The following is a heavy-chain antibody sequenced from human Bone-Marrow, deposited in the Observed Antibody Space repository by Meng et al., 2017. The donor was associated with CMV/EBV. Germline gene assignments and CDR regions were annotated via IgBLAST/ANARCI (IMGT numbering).Heavy chain of an antibody. CDR2: ISAYNGNT. Sequence: ASVKVSCKASGYTFTSYGISWVRQAPGQGLEWMGWISAYNGNTNYAQKLQGRVTMTTDTSTSTAYMELRSLRSDATAVYYCARVRVTVDAFDIWGQGTMVTVSS. CDR3: ARVRVTVDAFDI. D-gene: IGHD2-21*02. V-gene: IGHV1-18*01. J-gene: IGHJ3*02. CDR1: GYTFTSYG.